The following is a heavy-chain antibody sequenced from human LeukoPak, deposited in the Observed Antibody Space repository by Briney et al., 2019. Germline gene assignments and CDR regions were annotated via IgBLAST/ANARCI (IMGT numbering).Heavy chain of an antibody. D-gene: IGHD2-2*02. CDR3: ARDTIYCFDY. CDR2: IGGGSSTI. J-gene: IGHJ4*02. Sequence: PVGSLRLSCAASGFTFSTYSMNWVRQAPGKGLEWVSYIGGGSSTIYYADSVKGRFTISRDNAKNSLYLQMNSLRDEDTAVYYCARDTIYCFDYWGQGTLVTVSS. V-gene: IGHV3-48*02. CDR1: GFTFSTYS.